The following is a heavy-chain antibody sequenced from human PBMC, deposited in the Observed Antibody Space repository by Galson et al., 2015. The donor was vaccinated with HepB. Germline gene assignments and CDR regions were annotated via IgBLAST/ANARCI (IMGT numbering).Heavy chain of an antibody. Sequence: SVKVSCKASGYTFSNYDINWVRQATGQGLEWMGWMNPNSGNTGYAQQFQGRVSMTRNIFKSTAYMELSSLTSEDTAVYYCARREYDSSGYYYVGVYWGQGTLVTVSS. CDR3: ARREYDSSGYYYVGVY. CDR1: GYTFSNYD. CDR2: MNPNSGNT. J-gene: IGHJ4*02. V-gene: IGHV1-8*01. D-gene: IGHD3-22*01.